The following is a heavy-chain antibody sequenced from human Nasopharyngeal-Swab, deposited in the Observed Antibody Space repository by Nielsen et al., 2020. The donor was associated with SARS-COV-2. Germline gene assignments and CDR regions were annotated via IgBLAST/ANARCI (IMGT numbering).Heavy chain of an antibody. CDR2: ITSDGSST. CDR1: GFTFSRHW. V-gene: IGHV3-74*01. Sequence: GGSLRLSCEASGFTFSRHWMHWVRQLPGKGLVWVSHITSDGSSTDYADSAKGRFTISRDNAKNTLYLQMNSLRAEDTAVYYCARDRMAPGVFDYWGQGTLVTVSS. J-gene: IGHJ4*02. D-gene: IGHD2-8*01. CDR3: ARDRMAPGVFDY.